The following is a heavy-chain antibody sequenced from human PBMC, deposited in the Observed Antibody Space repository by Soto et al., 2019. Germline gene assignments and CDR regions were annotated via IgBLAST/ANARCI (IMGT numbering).Heavy chain of an antibody. CDR2: IWYDGSDK. D-gene: IGHD1-1*01. J-gene: IGHJ4*02. CDR1: GFTFSSYG. Sequence: GGSLRLSCAASGFTFSSYGMHWVRQAPGKGLEWVAVIWYDGSDKYYADSVKGRFTISRDNSKNTLYLQMNGLRAEDTAVYYCALSWYSYYFDLWGQGTFVTVSS. CDR3: ALSWYSYYFDL. V-gene: IGHV3-33*08.